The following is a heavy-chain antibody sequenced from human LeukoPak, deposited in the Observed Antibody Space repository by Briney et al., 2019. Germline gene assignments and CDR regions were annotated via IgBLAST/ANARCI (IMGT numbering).Heavy chain of an antibody. CDR2: IRYDGSNK. CDR1: GFTFSSYG. V-gene: IGHV3-30*02. J-gene: IGHJ4*02. D-gene: IGHD3-10*01. CDR3: AKDLYTFGARYFDY. Sequence: GGSLRLSCAASGFTFSSYGMHWVRQAPGKGLEWVAFIRYDGSNKYYADSVKGRFTISRDNSKNTLYLQMNSLRAEDTAVYYCAKDLYTFGARYFDYWGQGTLVTVSS.